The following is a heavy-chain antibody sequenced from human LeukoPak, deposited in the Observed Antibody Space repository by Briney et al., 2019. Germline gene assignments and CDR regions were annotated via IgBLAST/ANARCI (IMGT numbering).Heavy chain of an antibody. D-gene: IGHD3-3*01. CDR3: AREPYDFWSGPSGGYMDV. CDR2: IYSGGST. Sequence: GGSLRLSCAASGFTVSSNYMSWVRQAPGKGLEWVSVIYSGGSTYYADSVKGRFTISRDNSKNTLYLQMNSLRAEDTAVYYCAREPYDFWSGPSGGYMDVWGKGTTVTVSS. V-gene: IGHV3-53*01. J-gene: IGHJ6*03. CDR1: GFTVSSNY.